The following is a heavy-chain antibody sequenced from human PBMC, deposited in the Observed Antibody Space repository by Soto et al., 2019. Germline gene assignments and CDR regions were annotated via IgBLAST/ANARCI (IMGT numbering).Heavy chain of an antibody. CDR3: AKDPNPNSGSLNWFDP. J-gene: IGHJ5*02. CDR1: GFTFSTYG. Sequence: QVQLVESGGGVVQPGRSLRLSCAASGFTFSTYGIHWVRQAPGKGLEWVAVITYDGNNKKYGDSVKGRFTISRDNSRNTLYLQMNSLRAEDTAVYYCAKDPNPNSGSLNWFDPWGQGTLVTVSS. D-gene: IGHD1-26*01. V-gene: IGHV3-30*18. CDR2: ITYDGNNK.